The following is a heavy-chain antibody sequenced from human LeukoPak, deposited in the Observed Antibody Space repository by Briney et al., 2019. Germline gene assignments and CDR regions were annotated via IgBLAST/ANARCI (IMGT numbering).Heavy chain of an antibody. V-gene: IGHV3-64*01. D-gene: IGHD6-19*01. CDR1: GFTFSSYA. CDR2: ISSNGGST. J-gene: IGHJ4*02. CDR3: ARGGYSSGWYVFDY. Sequence: GGSLRLSCAASGFTFSSYAMHWVRQAPGKGLEYVSAISSNGGSTYYANSVKGRFTISRDNSKNTMYLQMGSLRAEDMAVYYCARGGYSSGWYVFDYWGQGTLVTVSS.